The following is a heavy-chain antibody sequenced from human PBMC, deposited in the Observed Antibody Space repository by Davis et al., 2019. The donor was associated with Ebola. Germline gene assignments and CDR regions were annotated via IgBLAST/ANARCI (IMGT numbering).Heavy chain of an antibody. CDR1: GGSISSYY. Sequence: SETLSLTCTVSGGSISSYYWSWIRQPPGKGLEWIGYIYYSRSTNYHPSLKSRVTISIDSSKNQFSLNLSSVTAADTAVYYCARHVDTAMVEGMDVWGQGTTVTVSS. CDR3: ARHVDTAMVEGMDV. J-gene: IGHJ6*02. CDR2: IYYSRST. V-gene: IGHV4-59*08. D-gene: IGHD5-18*01.